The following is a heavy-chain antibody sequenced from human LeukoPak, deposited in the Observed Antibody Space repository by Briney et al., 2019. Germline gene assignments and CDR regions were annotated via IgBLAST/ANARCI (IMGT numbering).Heavy chain of an antibody. J-gene: IGHJ6*03. CDR2: IKQDGSEK. Sequence: GGSLRLSCAASGFTFSSYWMSWVRQAPGKGLDWVANIKQDGSEKYYVDSVKGRFTISRDNAKNSLYLQMNSLRAEDTAVYYCARVHCSSTSCNTNYYYYMGVWGKGTTVTVSS. CDR3: ARVHCSSTSCNTNYYYYMGV. CDR1: GFTFSSYW. D-gene: IGHD2-2*01. V-gene: IGHV3-7*01.